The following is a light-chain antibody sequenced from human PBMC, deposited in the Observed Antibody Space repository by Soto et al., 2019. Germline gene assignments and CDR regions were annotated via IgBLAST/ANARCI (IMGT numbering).Light chain of an antibody. CDR2: EVS. CDR1: SSDVGGYNF. CDR3: SSYAGFNNLV. Sequence: QSVLTQPSSASGSPGESVTISCTGTSSDVGGYNFVSWYQQHPGKAPKLMIYEVSKRPSGVPDRFSGSKSGNTASLTVSGLQAEDEADYYCSSYAGFNNLVFGRGTKVTVL. J-gene: IGLJ1*01. V-gene: IGLV2-8*01.